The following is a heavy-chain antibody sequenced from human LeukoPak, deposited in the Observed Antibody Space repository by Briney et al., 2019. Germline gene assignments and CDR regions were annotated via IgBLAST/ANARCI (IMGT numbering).Heavy chain of an antibody. D-gene: IGHD3-16*01. CDR1: GGSFSGYY. V-gene: IGHV4-34*01. CDR2: INHSGST. CDR3: ARGAIRNWYFDL. J-gene: IGHJ2*01. Sequence: SETLSLTCAVYGGSFSGYYWSRIRQPPGKGLEWIGEINHSGSTNYNPSLKSRVTMSVDTSKNQFSLKLSSVTAADTAVYYCARGAIRNWYFDLWGRGTLVTVSS.